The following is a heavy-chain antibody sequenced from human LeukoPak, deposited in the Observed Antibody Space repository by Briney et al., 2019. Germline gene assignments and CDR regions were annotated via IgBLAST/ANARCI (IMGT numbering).Heavy chain of an antibody. CDR1: GLTFSNYA. CDR3: AKVVAGNIDYYFDY. J-gene: IGHJ4*02. CDR2: ISGTGGST. V-gene: IGHV3-23*01. D-gene: IGHD2/OR15-2a*01. Sequence: PGGSLRLSCAASGLTFSNYAMSWVRQAPGKGVEWVAGISGTGGSTHYADSVKGRFTISRDNSKNTVYLQMRNLRVEHTAVYYCAKVVAGNIDYYFDYWGQGILVAVSS.